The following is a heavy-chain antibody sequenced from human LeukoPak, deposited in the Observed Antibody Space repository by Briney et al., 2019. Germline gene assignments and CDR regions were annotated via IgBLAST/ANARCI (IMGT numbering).Heavy chain of an antibody. CDR3: ARVGLETGTFRAPYVY. V-gene: IGHV3-21*01. J-gene: IGHJ4*02. D-gene: IGHD1-1*01. Sequence: GGSLRLSCAASGFTFSSYSMKWVRQAPGKGLEWVSSISSGSSYIYYADSVKGRFTVSRDNAKNSLYLQMNSLRVEDTAVYYCARVGLETGTFRAPYVYWGQGTLVTVSS. CDR2: ISSGSSYI. CDR1: GFTFSSYS.